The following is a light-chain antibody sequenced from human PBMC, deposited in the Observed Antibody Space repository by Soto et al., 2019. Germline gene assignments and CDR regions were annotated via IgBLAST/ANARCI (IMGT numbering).Light chain of an antibody. CDR1: QGIGDT. Sequence: EVVMRQSPATLSVSPGEGATLSCRASQGIGDTLAWYQHKPGQAPSLLIYGASTRATGVPDRFSGSGSGTDFTLTISRLEPEDFAVYYCHHYGSSPLTFGQGTRLEIK. CDR2: GAS. J-gene: IGKJ5*01. V-gene: IGKV3-20*01. CDR3: HHYGSSPLT.